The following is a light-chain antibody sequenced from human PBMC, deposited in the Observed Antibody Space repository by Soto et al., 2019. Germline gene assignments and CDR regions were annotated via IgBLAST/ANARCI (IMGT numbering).Light chain of an antibody. CDR3: SSYAGSNKRV. CDR1: SSDVGGYNY. CDR2: EVS. Sequence: QSALTQPPSASGSPGQSVTISCTGTSSDVGGYNYVSWYQQHPGKAPKLMIYEVSKRPSGVPDRFSGSKSGNTASLTVSGLQAEDEADYYCSSYAGSNKRVFGTGTTLTVL. V-gene: IGLV2-8*01. J-gene: IGLJ1*01.